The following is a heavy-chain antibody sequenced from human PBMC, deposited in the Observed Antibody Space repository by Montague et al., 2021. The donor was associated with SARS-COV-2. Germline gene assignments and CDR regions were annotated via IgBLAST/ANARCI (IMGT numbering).Heavy chain of an antibody. CDR3: ARHVRRGPGAMDWCDP. CDR2: GDYSGSI. V-gene: IGHV4-39*01. CDR1: GGSISNSTYY. Sequence: SETLSLTCTVSGGSISNSTYYWGWLRQPPGKGLEWIGSGDYSGSISYNPSLTSRVTISVDTSKNQFSLKLTSVTAADTAVYYCARHVRRGPGAMDWCDPWGQGTLVTVSS. J-gene: IGHJ5*02. D-gene: IGHD4/OR15-4a*01.